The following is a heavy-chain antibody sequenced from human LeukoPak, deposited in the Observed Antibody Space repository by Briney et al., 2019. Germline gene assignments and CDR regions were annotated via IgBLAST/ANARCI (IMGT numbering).Heavy chain of an antibody. V-gene: IGHV3-23*01. J-gene: IGHJ4*02. D-gene: IGHD3-16*02. CDR1: GFTFSSYS. Sequence: GGSLRLSCAASGFTFSSYSMSWVRQAPGKGLEWVSAISGSGGSTYYADSVKGRFTISRDNSKNTLYLQMNSLRAEDTAVYYCARVPYDYVWGSYRPSYYFDYWGQGTLVTVSS. CDR3: ARVPYDYVWGSYRPSYYFDY. CDR2: ISGSGGST.